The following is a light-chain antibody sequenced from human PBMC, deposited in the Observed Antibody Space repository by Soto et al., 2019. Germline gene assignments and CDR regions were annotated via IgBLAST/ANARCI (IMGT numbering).Light chain of an antibody. J-gene: IGLJ2*01. Sequence: QSALTQPASVSGSPGQSITISCTGTSSDVGGYNYVSWYQQHPGKAPKLMIYEVSNRPSGVSNRFSGSKSGNTASLTISGLQAEDEADYYCSSYTRNSTLVFGGGTKVNVL. CDR1: SSDVGGYNY. CDR3: SSYTRNSTLV. V-gene: IGLV2-14*01. CDR2: EVS.